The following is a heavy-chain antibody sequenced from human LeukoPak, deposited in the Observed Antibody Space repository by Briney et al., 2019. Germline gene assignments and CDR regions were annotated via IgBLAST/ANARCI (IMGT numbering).Heavy chain of an antibody. V-gene: IGHV3-15*01. J-gene: IGHJ5*01. D-gene: IGHD5-24*01. Sequence: PGGSLRLSCAVSGFTFSNAWMSWVRQAPGKGLEWVGRIKSKTDGGTTDYAAPVKGRFTISRDDSKNTLYLQINSLKTEDTAVYYCHRIRGDGKADSWGQGTLVTVSS. CDR3: HRIRGDGKADS. CDR2: IKSKTDGGTT. CDR1: GFTFSNAW.